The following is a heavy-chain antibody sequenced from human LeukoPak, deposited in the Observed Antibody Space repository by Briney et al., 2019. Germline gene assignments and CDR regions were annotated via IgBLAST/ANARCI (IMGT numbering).Heavy chain of an antibody. J-gene: IGHJ4*02. Sequence: VSVKVSCKASGYTFIGYYIHWVRQAPGQGLEWMGWINPNRGGTNYAQRFQGRVTMTRDTSISTAYMELSGLRSDDTAVYYCARDASPFDYWGQGTLVTVSS. CDR1: GYTFIGYY. V-gene: IGHV1-2*02. CDR2: INPNRGGT. CDR3: ARDASPFDY.